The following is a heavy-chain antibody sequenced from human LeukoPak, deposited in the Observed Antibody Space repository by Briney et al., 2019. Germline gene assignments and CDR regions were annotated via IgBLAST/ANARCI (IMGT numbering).Heavy chain of an antibody. CDR3: ARDQTIVGDFDY. D-gene: IGHD3-22*01. Sequence: GGSLRLSCAASGFTFSSYSMNWVRQAPGKGLEWVSSISSSSSYIYYADSVKGRFTISRDNAKNSLYLQMNSLRAEDTAAYYCARDQTIVGDFDYWGQGTLVTVSS. V-gene: IGHV3-21*01. CDR2: ISSSSSYI. J-gene: IGHJ4*02. CDR1: GFTFSSYS.